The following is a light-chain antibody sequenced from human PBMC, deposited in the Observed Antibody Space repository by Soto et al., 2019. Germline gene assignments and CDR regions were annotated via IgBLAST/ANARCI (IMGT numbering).Light chain of an antibody. J-gene: IGKJ3*01. CDR1: QSISSY. Sequence: EIVLTQSPATLSLSPGERATLSCRASQSISSYLAWYQQKPDQAPRLLIYDASNRATGIPARVSGSGSGTDFTLTISSLEPEDFAVYYCHQRSTWPFTFGPGTKVDIK. CDR3: HQRSTWPFT. V-gene: IGKV3-11*01. CDR2: DAS.